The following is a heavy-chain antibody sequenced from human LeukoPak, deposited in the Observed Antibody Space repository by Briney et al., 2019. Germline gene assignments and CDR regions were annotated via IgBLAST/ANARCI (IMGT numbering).Heavy chain of an antibody. J-gene: IGHJ4*02. D-gene: IGHD6-6*01. CDR2: IYYSGST. CDR1: GGSISSSSYY. V-gene: IGHV4-39*01. Sequence: SETLSLTCTVSGGSISSSSYYWGWIRQPPGKGLEWIGSIYYSGSTYYNPSLKSRVTISVDTSKNQFSLKLSSVPAADTAVYYCARRGIGTARRALDYWGQGTLVTVSS. CDR3: ARRGIGTARRALDY.